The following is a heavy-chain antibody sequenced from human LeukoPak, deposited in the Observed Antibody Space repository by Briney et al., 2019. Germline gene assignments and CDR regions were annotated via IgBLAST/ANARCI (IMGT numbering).Heavy chain of an antibody. D-gene: IGHD2-15*01. J-gene: IGHJ5*02. CDR2: IVVGSGNT. CDR1: GFTFTSSA. Sequence: ASVKVSCKASGFTFTSSAMQWVRQARGQRLEWIGWIVVGSGNTNYAQKFQERVTITRDMSTSTAYMELSSLRSEDTAVYYCARVSLGVVVAARWFDPWGQGTLVTVSS. V-gene: IGHV1-58*02. CDR3: ARVSLGVVVAARWFDP.